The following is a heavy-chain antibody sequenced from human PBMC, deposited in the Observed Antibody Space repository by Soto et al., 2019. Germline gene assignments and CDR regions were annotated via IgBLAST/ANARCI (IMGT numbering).Heavy chain of an antibody. D-gene: IGHD3-9*01. CDR3: ARETIRAFDI. CDR1: GFTFSGYW. V-gene: IGHV3-74*01. Sequence: EVQLVESGGGLVQPGGSLTLSCAASGFTFSGYWMHWVRQAPGKGLVWVSRISSDGSSTNYADSLKDRFTISRDNAKNTLYLQMNSLRAEDTAVYYCARETIRAFDIWGQGTMVTVSS. J-gene: IGHJ3*02. CDR2: ISSDGSST.